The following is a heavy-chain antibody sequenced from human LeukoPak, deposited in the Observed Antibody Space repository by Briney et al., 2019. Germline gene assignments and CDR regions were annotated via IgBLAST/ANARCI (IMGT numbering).Heavy chain of an antibody. CDR2: IYPGDSDT. CDR3: ASGEMATIIIAEYFQH. J-gene: IGHJ1*01. CDR1: GYSFTSYW. V-gene: IGHV5-51*01. Sequence: GESLKISCKGSGYSFTSYWIGWVRQMPGKGLEWMGIIYPGDSDTGYSPSFQGQVTISADKSISTAYLQWSSLKASDTAMYYCASGEMATIIIAEYFQHWGQGTLVTVSS. D-gene: IGHD5-24*01.